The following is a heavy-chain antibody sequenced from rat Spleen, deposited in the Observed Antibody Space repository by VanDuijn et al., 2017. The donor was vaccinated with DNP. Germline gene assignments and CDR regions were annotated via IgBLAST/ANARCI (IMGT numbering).Heavy chain of an antibody. CDR3: ARHRAIAAIWDY. Sequence: EVQLVESGGGFVHPGRSLKLSCVASGFTFNYYWMAWIRQVPGKGLEWVASITGSGGTTYYRDSVKGRFTISRDNAKNTQYLQMDSLRSEDTATYYCARHRAIAAIWDYWGQGVMVTVSS. D-gene: IGHD1-2*01. V-gene: IGHV5S13*01. CDR1: GFTFNYYW. J-gene: IGHJ2*01. CDR2: ITGSGGTT.